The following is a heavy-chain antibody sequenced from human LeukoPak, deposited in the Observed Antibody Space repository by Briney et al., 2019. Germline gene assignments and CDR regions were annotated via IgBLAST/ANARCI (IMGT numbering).Heavy chain of an antibody. CDR3: ARPAYSSSWYLYY. Sequence: GGSLRLSCAASGFSFSTYGMHWVRQAPGKGLERVAFIWYDGSNEYYADSVKGRFTISRDRSNNTLYLQLNSLRAEDTAVYYCARPAYSSSWYLYYWGQGTLVTVSP. D-gene: IGHD6-13*01. V-gene: IGHV3-33*01. CDR1: GFSFSTYG. CDR2: IWYDGSNE. J-gene: IGHJ4*02.